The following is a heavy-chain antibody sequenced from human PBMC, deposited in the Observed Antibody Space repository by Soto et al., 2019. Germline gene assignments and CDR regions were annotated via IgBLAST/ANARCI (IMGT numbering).Heavy chain of an antibody. CDR2: ISSNGGST. J-gene: IGHJ4*02. V-gene: IGHV3-64D*06. D-gene: IGHD6-6*01. CDR1: GFTFSDYY. CDR3: VKVDSSSSRGPPDY. Sequence: PGGSLRLSCAASGFTFSDYYMSWIRQAPGKGLEYVSAISSNGGSTYYADSVKGRFTISRDNSKNTLYLQMSSLRAEDTAVYYCVKVDSSSSRGPPDYWGQGTLVTVSS.